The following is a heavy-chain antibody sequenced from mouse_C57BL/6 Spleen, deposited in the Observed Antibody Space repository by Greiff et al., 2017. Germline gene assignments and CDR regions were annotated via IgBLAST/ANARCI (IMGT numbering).Heavy chain of an antibody. CDR2: IDPSDSET. J-gene: IGHJ2*01. V-gene: IGHV1-52*01. D-gene: IGHD4-1*01. CDR1: GYTFTSYW. Sequence: QVQLQQPGAELVRPGSSVKQSCKASGYTFTSYWMHWVKQRPIQGLEWIGNIDPSDSETHYNQKFKDKATLTVDKSSSTAYLQLSSLTSEDSAVYYCARLGSYYFDYWGQGTTLTVSS. CDR3: ARLGSYYFDY.